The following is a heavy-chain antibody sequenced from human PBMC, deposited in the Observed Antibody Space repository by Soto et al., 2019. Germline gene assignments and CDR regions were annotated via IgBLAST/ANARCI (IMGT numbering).Heavy chain of an antibody. J-gene: IGHJ3*02. CDR1: GGFVSSGSYY. V-gene: IGHV4-34*01. Sequence: QVQLQQWGAGLLKPSETLSLTCAVYGGFVSSGSYYWSWIRQPPGKGLEWIGEMSHSGGTHFNPSLKSRVTISVDTSKNQFSLKMSSVTSADTALYYCASVERGIATTGVDAFDIWGPGTMVTVSS. D-gene: IGHD1-1*01. CDR2: MSHSGGT. CDR3: ASVERGIATTGVDAFDI.